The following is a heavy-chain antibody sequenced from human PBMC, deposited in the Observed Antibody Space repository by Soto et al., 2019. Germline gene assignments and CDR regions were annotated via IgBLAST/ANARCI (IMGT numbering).Heavy chain of an antibody. Sequence: QVQLVESGGGVVQPGRSLRLSCAASGFTFSNYGMHWVRQAPGKGLEWVAVIWDDGNNKYYADSVKGRFTISRDNSKNTLHLQMNSLRVEDTAVYYCARDVLGDSSGCSDYWGQGTLVTVSS. J-gene: IGHJ4*02. D-gene: IGHD6-19*01. CDR1: GFTFSNYG. V-gene: IGHV3-33*01. CDR2: IWDDGNNK. CDR3: ARDVLGDSSGCSDY.